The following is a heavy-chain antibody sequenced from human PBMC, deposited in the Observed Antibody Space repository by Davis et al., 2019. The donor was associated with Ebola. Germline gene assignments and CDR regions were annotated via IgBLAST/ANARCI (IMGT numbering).Heavy chain of an antibody. CDR2: ISSSRVYI. CDR3: ATSRSDRCAGECYVASNYMDV. V-gene: IGHV3-21*01. D-gene: IGHD7-27*01. CDR1: GRKLSSYT. Sequence: GGSLRLSCNAYGRKLSSYTINWVRQAPGRGLEWVASISSSRVYIQYADAVQGRVTISRDNAKNIGFLHMNSVRVDDTGLYFGATSRSDRCAGECYVASNYMDVGGKGTTVTVSS. J-gene: IGHJ6*03.